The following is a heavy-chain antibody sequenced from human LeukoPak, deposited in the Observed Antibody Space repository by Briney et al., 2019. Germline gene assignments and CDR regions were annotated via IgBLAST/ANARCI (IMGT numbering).Heavy chain of an antibody. D-gene: IGHD3-3*01. Sequence: SQTLSLTCTVSGGSISSGGYYWSWIRQPPGRGLEWIGYIYYSGSTYYNPSLKSRVTISVDTSKNQFSLKLSSVTAADTAVYYCARGLGRDYDFWSGYEGYYYMDVWGKGTTVTVSS. CDR2: IYYSGST. CDR3: ARGLGRDYDFWSGYEGYYYMDV. V-gene: IGHV4-30-4*08. CDR1: GGSISSGGYY. J-gene: IGHJ6*03.